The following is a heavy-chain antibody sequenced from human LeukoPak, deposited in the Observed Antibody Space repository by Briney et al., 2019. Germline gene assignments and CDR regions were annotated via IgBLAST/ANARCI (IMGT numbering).Heavy chain of an antibody. CDR3: AREVDGSGVSPFDP. Sequence: SVKVSCKASGGTFSSYAISWVRQAPGQGLEWMGRIIPILGIANYAQKFQGRVTITADKSTSTAYMELSSLRSEDTAVYYCAREVDGSGVSPFDPWGQGTLVTVSS. CDR2: IIPILGIA. D-gene: IGHD3-10*01. V-gene: IGHV1-69*04. J-gene: IGHJ5*02. CDR1: GGTFSSYA.